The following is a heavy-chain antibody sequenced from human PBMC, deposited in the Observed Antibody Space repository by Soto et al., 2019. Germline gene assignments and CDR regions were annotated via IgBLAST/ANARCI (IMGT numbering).Heavy chain of an antibody. CDR1: GFTFSSYA. CDR3: ATALDYYDSSGPENFDY. Sequence: PGGSLRRSCAASGFTFSSYAMSWVRQAPGKGLEWVSAISGSGGSTYYADSVKGRFTISRDNSKNTLYLQMNSLRAEDTAVYYSATALDYYDSSGPENFDYWGQGTLVTVSS. J-gene: IGHJ4*02. D-gene: IGHD3-22*01. V-gene: IGHV3-23*01. CDR2: ISGSGGST.